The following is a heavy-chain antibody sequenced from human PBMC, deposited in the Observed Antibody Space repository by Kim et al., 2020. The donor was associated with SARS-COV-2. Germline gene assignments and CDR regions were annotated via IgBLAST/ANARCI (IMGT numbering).Heavy chain of an antibody. CDR3: ERDTTTAAADNYYYYGMDV. J-gene: IGHJ6*02. V-gene: IGHV3-11*06. CDR2: ISSTSTYT. CDR1: GFTFSDYF. D-gene: IGHD6-13*01. Sequence: GGSLRLSCAASGFTFSDYFMTWIRQAPGKGLEWLSYISSTSTYTNYADSVKGRFTISRDNAKNSLYLQMNSLRAEDTAVYYCERDTTTAAADNYYYYGMDVWGQGTTVTVSS.